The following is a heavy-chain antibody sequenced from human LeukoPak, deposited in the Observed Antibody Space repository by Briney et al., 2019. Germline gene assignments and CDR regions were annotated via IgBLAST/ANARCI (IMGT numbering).Heavy chain of an antibody. V-gene: IGHV3-23*01. CDR2: IRVSGGST. CDR1: GFTFSSYA. Sequence: GGSLRLSCAAPGFTFSSYAMSWVRQAPGKGLEWVSAIRVSGGSTYYTDSVKGRFTISRDNSKNTLYLQMDSLRAEDTAVYYCAKDPSHYDSSGYYDYWGRGTLVTDSS. CDR3: AKDPSHYDSSGYYDY. D-gene: IGHD3-22*01. J-gene: IGHJ4*02.